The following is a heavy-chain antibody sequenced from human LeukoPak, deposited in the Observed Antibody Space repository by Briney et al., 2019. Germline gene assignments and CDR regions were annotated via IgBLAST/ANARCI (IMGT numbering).Heavy chain of an antibody. CDR2: IYHSGST. CDR3: ARGLDTAMVFDY. V-gene: IGHV4-30-2*01. D-gene: IGHD5-18*01. Sequence: PSETLSLTCAVSGGSISSGGYSWSWIRQPPGKGLEWIGYIYHSGSTYYNPSLKSRVTISVDRSKNQFSLKLSSVTAADTAVYYCARGLDTAMVFDYWGQGTLVTVSS. J-gene: IGHJ4*02. CDR1: GGSISSGGYS.